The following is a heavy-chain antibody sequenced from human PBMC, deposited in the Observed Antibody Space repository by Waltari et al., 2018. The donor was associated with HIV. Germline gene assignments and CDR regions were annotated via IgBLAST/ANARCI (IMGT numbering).Heavy chain of an antibody. V-gene: IGHV4-30-4*01. Sequence: QVQLQESGPGLVQPSQTLSLTCTVSGVSLSSGDYSWSWIRQPPGKGLEWIGYIYYSGSTYYNPSLKSRVTISVDTSKNQFSLKLSSATAADTAVYYCARELDFNNWFDPWGQGTLVTVSS. D-gene: IGHD1-1*01. CDR1: GVSLSSGDYS. CDR2: IYYSGST. CDR3: ARELDFNNWFDP. J-gene: IGHJ5*02.